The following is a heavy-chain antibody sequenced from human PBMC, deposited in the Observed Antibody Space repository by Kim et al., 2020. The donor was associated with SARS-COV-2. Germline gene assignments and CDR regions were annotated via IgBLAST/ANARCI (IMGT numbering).Heavy chain of an antibody. Sequence: SVKVSCKASGGTFSSYAISWVRQAPGQGLEWMGGIIPIFGTANYAQKFQGRVTITADESTSTAYMELSSLRSEDTAVYYCARDLPSGTIFGVVDAFDIWGQGTMVTVSS. D-gene: IGHD3-3*01. CDR3: ARDLPSGTIFGVVDAFDI. V-gene: IGHV1-69*13. CDR1: GGTFSSYA. CDR2: IIPIFGTA. J-gene: IGHJ3*02.